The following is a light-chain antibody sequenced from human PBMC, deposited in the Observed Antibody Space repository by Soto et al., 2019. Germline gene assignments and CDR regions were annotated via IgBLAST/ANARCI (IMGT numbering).Light chain of an antibody. CDR2: RNS. CDR3: VAWDDSLSGGV. Sequence: QSVLTQPPSASGTPGQRVTISCSGSSSNIGSNYVYWYQQLPGTAPKLLIYRNSQRPSGVPDRFSGSKSGTSASLAISGLRSEDEADYYCVAWDDSLSGGVFGGGTKVTVL. V-gene: IGLV1-47*01. CDR1: SSNIGSNY. J-gene: IGLJ3*02.